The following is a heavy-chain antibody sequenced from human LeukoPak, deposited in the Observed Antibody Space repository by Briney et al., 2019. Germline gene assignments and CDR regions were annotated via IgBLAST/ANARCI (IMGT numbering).Heavy chain of an antibody. D-gene: IGHD4-17*01. CDR1: GFTFSSYG. CDR3: AKDAAEYGDYPNWFDP. V-gene: IGHV3-30*02. Sequence: PGGSLRLSCAASGFTFSSYGMHWVRQAPGKGLEWVTVIRYDGSNKYYADSVKGRFTISRDNSKNTLYLQMNSLRAEDTAVYYCAKDAAEYGDYPNWFDPWGQGTLVTVSS. CDR2: IRYDGSNK. J-gene: IGHJ5*02.